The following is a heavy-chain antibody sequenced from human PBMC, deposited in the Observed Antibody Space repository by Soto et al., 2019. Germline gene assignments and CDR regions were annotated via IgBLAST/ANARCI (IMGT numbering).Heavy chain of an antibody. D-gene: IGHD3-22*01. CDR1: GYY. CDR2: ISSTGSTI. V-gene: IGHV3-48*03. CDR3: ARVNGDYYYGPLY. J-gene: IGHJ4*02. Sequence: GYYWGWIRQSPGKGLEWVSYISSTGSTIYYADSVKGRFTISRDNAKNSLYLQMNSLRAEDTAVYYCARVNGDYYYGPLYWGQGTLVTVSS.